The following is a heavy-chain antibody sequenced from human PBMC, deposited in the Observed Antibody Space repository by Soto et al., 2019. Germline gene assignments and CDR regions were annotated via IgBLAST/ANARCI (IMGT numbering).Heavy chain of an antibody. CDR3: ARASSFRGDFDI. Sequence: QVQLQESGPGLVNPSGTLSLNCAVSGGSIRSSSWWTWLRQSPGKGLEWIGEIYHAGSPNYNPSFQSRVTISADTSKNFFSLRLTSVTAADTAIYYCARASSFRGDFDIWGQGTAVTVSS. V-gene: IGHV4-4*02. CDR1: GGSIRSSSW. CDR2: IYHAGSP. D-gene: IGHD3-10*01. J-gene: IGHJ3*02.